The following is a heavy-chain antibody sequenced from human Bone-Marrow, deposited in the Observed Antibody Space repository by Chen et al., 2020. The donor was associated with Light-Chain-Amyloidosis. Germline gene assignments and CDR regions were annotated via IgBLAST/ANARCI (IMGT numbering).Heavy chain of an antibody. V-gene: IGHV3-48*04. CDR1: GFTFRDYR. Sequence: EGRLVESGGDLIQPGGSLRLSCPASGFTFRDYRMNWVRQAPGKGLEWLSYITGRGDATFNAHSVKGRFTISRDNDKNSLCLQMNGLRVEDSAVYYCTRDSGQDAADDLWGQGTLVTVSS. CDR3: TRDSGQDAADDL. CDR2: ITGRGDAT. D-gene: IGHD6-13*01. J-gene: IGHJ4*02.